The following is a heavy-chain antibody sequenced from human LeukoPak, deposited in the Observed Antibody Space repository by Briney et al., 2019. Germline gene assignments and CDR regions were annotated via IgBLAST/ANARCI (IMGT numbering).Heavy chain of an antibody. CDR1: GVSVSSGSYY. V-gene: IGHV4-61*01. CDR2: IYYSGST. J-gene: IGHJ4*02. CDR3: AREGRYYDSSGPFDY. D-gene: IGHD3-22*01. Sequence: SETLSLTCTVSGVSVSSGSYYWSWIRQPPGKGLEWIGYIYYSGSTNYNPSLKSRVTISVDTSKNQFSLKLSSVTAADAAVYYCAREGRYYDSSGPFDYWSQGTLVTVSS.